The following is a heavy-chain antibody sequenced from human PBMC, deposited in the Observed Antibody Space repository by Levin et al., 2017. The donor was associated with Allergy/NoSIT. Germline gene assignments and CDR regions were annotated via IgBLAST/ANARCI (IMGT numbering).Heavy chain of an antibody. V-gene: IGHV3-13*01. J-gene: IGHJ4*02. Sequence: LSLTCAASGFTFSTSDMHWVRQTSGKGLEWVSVIGIAGDTYYSGSVRGRFTISRDNAKNSFYLQMNSLTAGDTAVYYCATAVANTYSFDYWGQGTLVTVSS. D-gene: IGHD5-12*01. CDR1: GFTFSTSD. CDR2: IGIAGDT. CDR3: ATAVANTYSFDY.